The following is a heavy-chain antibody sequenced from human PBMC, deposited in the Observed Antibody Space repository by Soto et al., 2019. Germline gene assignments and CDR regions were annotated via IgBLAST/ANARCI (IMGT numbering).Heavy chain of an antibody. J-gene: IGHJ3*01. V-gene: IGHV3-74*03. CDR2: IYIDEVT. D-gene: IGHD4-4*01. Sequence: GGSLILSCAASGFTLSSHRMHWVRQVPGEGLVWVSQIYIDEVTYADSVKGRFTISRDNAQNTLYLQMNSLRVEDAAVYYCARDYSPLPFDVWGQGTRVTVSS. CDR3: ARDYSPLPFDV. CDR1: GFTLSSHR.